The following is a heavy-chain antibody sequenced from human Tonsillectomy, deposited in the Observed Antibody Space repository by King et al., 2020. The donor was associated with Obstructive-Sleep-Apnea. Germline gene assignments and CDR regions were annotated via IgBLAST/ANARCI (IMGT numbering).Heavy chain of an antibody. CDR2: ISYSGST. CDR1: GGSISSSSYY. CDR3: AGYLADYGSGSYYLTFHFDD. D-gene: IGHD3-10*01. Sequence: QLQESGPGLVKPSETLSLTCTVSGGSISSSSYYWGWIRQPPGKGLEWIGSISYSGSTYYNPSLKSRVTISVATSKNQFSLKPSSVTAADTAVDYCAGYLADYGSGSYYLTFHFDDWGQGTLVTVSS. J-gene: IGHJ4*02. V-gene: IGHV4-39*07.